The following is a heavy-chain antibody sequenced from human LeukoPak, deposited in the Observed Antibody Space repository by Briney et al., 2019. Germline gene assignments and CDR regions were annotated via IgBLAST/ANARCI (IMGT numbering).Heavy chain of an antibody. CDR1: GFTLSGYT. D-gene: IGHD2-21*01. J-gene: IGHJ6*02. V-gene: IGHV3-21*01. Sequence: SGGSLRLSCAASGFTLSGYTMNWVRQAPGKGLEWVSSISSTSDYIYYAGSVRGRFTVSRDNAKNSLFLQMNSLRADDTAVYYCAEGWGFCGKTTWGHYFNGRDVGAQGTTVTVS. CDR2: ISSTSDYI. CDR3: AEGWGFCGKTTWGHYFNGRDV.